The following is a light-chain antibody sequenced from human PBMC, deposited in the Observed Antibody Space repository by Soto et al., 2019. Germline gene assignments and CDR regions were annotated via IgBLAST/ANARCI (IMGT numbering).Light chain of an antibody. V-gene: IGLV2-8*01. CDR3: SSYAGSNNFVV. J-gene: IGLJ3*02. CDR2: DVS. Sequence: QSVLTQPPSASGSPGQSVTISCTGTGSDVGGYNFVSWYQQHPGKAPKLMMSDVSKRPSGVPDRFSGSKSGNTASLTVSGLQAEDEAHYYCSSYAGSNNFVVFGGGTKLTVL. CDR1: GSDVGGYNF.